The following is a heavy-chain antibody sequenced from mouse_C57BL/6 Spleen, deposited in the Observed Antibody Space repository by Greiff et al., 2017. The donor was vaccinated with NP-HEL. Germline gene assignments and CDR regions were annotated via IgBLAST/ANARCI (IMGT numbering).Heavy chain of an antibody. J-gene: IGHJ3*01. CDR3: ARSHLAWFAY. CDR1: GYAFSSSW. Sequence: VKLQESGPELVKPGASVKISCKASGYAFSSSWMNWVKQRPGKGLEWIGRIYPGDGDTNYNGKFKGKATLTADKSSSTAYMQLSSLTSEDSAVYFCARSHLAWFAYWGQGTLVTVSA. CDR2: IYPGDGDT. V-gene: IGHV1-82*01.